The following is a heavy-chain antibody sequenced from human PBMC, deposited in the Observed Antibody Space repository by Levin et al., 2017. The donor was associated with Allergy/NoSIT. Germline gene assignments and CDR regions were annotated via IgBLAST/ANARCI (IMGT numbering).Heavy chain of an antibody. CDR3: ARAAVTTGSDAFDI. J-gene: IGHJ3*02. D-gene: IGHD4-17*01. CDR1: GYTFTGYY. V-gene: IGHV1-2*02. Sequence: ASVKVSCKASGYTFTGYYMHWVRQAPGQGLEWMGWINPNSGGTNYAQKFQGRVTMTRDTSISTAYMELSRLRSDDTAVYYCARAAVTTGSDAFDIWGQGTMVTVSS. CDR2: INPNSGGT.